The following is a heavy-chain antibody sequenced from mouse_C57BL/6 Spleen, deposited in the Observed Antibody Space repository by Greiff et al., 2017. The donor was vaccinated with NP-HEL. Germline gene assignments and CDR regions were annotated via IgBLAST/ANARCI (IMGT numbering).Heavy chain of an antibody. CDR3: ARRGIYYGNFAWFAY. V-gene: IGHV1-64*01. CDR1: GYTFTSYW. CDR2: IHPNSGST. J-gene: IGHJ3*01. D-gene: IGHD2-1*01. Sequence: QVQLQQPGAELVKPGASVKLSCKASGYTFTSYWMHWVKQRPGQGLEWIGMIHPNSGSTNYNEKFKSKATLTVDKSSSTAYMQLSSLTSEDSAVYYCARRGIYYGNFAWFAYWGQGTLVTVSA.